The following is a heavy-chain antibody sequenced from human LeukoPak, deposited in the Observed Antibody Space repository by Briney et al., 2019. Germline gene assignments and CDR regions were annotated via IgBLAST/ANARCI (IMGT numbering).Heavy chain of an antibody. CDR2: IYYSGTT. Sequence: SETLSLTCTVSGGSISGSSYYWGWIRQSPGKGLDWIGDIYYSGTTYYNPSLKSRVTMSVDTSKNQFSLKLSSVTAADTAVYYCARRAYEVTTVTPFYYFYMDVWGKGTTVTVSS. V-gene: IGHV4-39*01. CDR3: ARRAYEVTTVTPFYYFYMDV. D-gene: IGHD1-1*01. J-gene: IGHJ6*03. CDR1: GGSISGSSYY.